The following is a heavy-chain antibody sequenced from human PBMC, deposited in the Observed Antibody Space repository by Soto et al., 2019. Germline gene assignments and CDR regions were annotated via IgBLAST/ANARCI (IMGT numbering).Heavy chain of an antibody. CDR2: ISAYNGNT. V-gene: IGHV1-18*01. D-gene: IGHD1-1*01. Sequence: ASVKVSCKASGYTFTSYGISWVRQAPGQGLEWMGWISAYNGNTNYAQKLQGRVTMTTDTSTSTAYMELRSLRSDDTAVYYCARDHWGERNYYSMDVWGQGTTVTVSS. J-gene: IGHJ6*02. CDR1: GYTFTSYG. CDR3: ARDHWGERNYYSMDV.